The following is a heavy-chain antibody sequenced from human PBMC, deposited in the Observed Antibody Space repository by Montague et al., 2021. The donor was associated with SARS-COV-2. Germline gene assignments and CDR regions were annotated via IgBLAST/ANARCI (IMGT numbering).Heavy chain of an antibody. J-gene: IGHJ4*02. D-gene: IGHD6-6*01. CDR3: AHRLPAVAAFDY. CDR2: IYWDDDK. Sequence: PALVKPTQTLTLTCTFSGFSLSTSGVGVGWIRRPPGKALEWLALIYWDDDKRYSPSLKSRLTITKVTSKNQVVLTMTNMDPVDTATYYCAHRLPAVAAFDYWGQGTLVTVSS. V-gene: IGHV2-5*02. CDR1: GFSLSTSGVG.